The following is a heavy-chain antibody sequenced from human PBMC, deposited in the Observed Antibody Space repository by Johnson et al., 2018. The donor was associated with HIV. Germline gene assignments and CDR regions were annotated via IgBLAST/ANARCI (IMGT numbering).Heavy chain of an antibody. D-gene: IGHD3-3*01. CDR2: IYTGGTT. J-gene: IGHJ3*02. CDR3: ARESGHAFDI. Sequence: EKLVESGGGLVQPGRSLKLSCAASGFTFDDYAMHWVRQTPGKGLEWVSLIYTGGTTYYADSVKGRFTISRDNSKNTLYLQMNSLRAEDTAVYYCARESGHAFDIWGQGTVVTVSS. CDR1: GFTFDDYA. V-gene: IGHV3-66*01.